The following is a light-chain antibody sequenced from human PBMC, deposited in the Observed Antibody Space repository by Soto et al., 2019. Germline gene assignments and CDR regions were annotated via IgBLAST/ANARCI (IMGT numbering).Light chain of an antibody. CDR2: DAY. J-gene: IGKJ5*01. V-gene: IGKV3-11*01. CDR1: QSVSSH. Sequence: IVMPESPATLSVSPGEGATFSCRASQSVSSHLAWYQHKPGQAPRLLFYDAYNRATGIPPRFSGSGSGTDFTLTISSLEPEDSAVYYCRQRHMWPITFGQGTRLEIK. CDR3: RQRHMWPIT.